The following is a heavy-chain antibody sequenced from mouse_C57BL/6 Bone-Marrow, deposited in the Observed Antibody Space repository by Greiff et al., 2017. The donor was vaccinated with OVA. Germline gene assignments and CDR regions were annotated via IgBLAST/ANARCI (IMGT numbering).Heavy chain of an antibody. D-gene: IGHD1-1*01. Sequence: QVHLKQPGAELVKPGASVKMSCKASGYTLTSYWITWVKQRPGQGLEWIGDIYPGSGSTNYNEKFKSKATLTADTSSSTAYMQLSSLTSEDSAVYYCARPLYYGSNSSAMDDWGQGTTVTVSS. V-gene: IGHV1-55*01. CDR1: GYTLTSYW. CDR3: ARPLYYGSNSSAMDD. J-gene: IGHJ4*01. CDR2: IYPGSGST.